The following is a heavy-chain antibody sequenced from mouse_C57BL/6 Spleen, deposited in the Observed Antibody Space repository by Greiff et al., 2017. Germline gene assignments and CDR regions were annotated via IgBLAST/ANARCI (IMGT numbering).Heavy chain of an antibody. CDR2: IYPGDGDT. CDR1: GYAFSSYW. CDR3: ARGTVVAENYFDD. D-gene: IGHD1-1*01. J-gene: IGHJ2*01. V-gene: IGHV1-80*01. Sequence: VQLQQSGAELVKPGASVKISCKASGYAFSSYWMNWVKQRPGKGLEWIGQIYPGDGDTNYNGKFKGKATLTADKSSSTAYMQLSSLTSEDSAVYICARGTVVAENYFDDWGQGTTLTVSS.